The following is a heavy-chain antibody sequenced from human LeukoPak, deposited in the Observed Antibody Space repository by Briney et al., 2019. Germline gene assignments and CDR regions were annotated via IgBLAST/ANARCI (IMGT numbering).Heavy chain of an antibody. CDR1: GFTFSSYA. Sequence: GGSLRLSCAASGFTFSSYAMIWVRQAPGKGLEWVSVISGSGSSTDYADSVKGRFTISRDNSKNALYLQMNSLRVEDTAVYYCAKDPPRSRAIVDAFDVWGQGAMVTVS. J-gene: IGHJ3*01. V-gene: IGHV3-23*01. CDR3: AKDPPRSRAIVDAFDV. D-gene: IGHD3-22*01. CDR2: ISGSGSST.